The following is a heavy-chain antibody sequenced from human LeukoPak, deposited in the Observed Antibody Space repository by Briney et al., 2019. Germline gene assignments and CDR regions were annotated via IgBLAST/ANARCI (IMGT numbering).Heavy chain of an antibody. V-gene: IGHV3-15*01. CDR3: VTRITSTGDY. J-gene: IGHJ4*02. D-gene: IGHD3-16*01. CDR1: GFTFNNVW. Sequence: PGGSLRLSCEAPGFTFNNVWMNWVRQAPGKGLEWIVRIKTRTVGWTTEYAAPAKGRFTISRDASTNTVYMQMNSLKTEDTALYYCVTRITSTGDYWGQGTLVTVSS. CDR2: IKTRTVGWTT.